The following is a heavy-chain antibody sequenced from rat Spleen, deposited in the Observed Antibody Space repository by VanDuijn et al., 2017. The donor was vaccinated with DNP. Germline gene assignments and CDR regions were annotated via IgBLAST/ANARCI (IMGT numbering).Heavy chain of an antibody. V-gene: IGHV5-20*01. J-gene: IGHJ4*01. D-gene: IGHD4-3*01. CDR1: GFTFSDYY. Sequence: EVQLVESGGDLVRPGGSLKLSCAASGFTFSDYYMAWIRQVPGKGLEWLGAITGSGGGTYYSGSVKGRFTISRDNAKNSLYLQMDSLRSEDTATYYCTSPVPSGHYVMDAWGQGTSVTVSS. CDR2: ITGSGGGT. CDR3: TSPVPSGHYVMDA.